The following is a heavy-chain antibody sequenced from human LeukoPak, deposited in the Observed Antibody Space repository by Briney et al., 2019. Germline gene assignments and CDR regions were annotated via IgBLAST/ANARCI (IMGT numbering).Heavy chain of an antibody. CDR3: AGRLTQYDCFDP. CDR2: TYYRSTWYN. CDR1: GDSFSSNSVT. D-gene: IGHD2-2*01. V-gene: IGHV6-1*01. J-gene: IGHJ5*02. Sequence: SQTLSLTCAISGDSFSSNSVTWNWIRQSPSRGLEWLGRTYYRSTWYNDYAVSVRGRITVNPDTSKNQFSLHLNSVTPEDTAVYYCAGRLTQYDCFDPWGQGILVTVSS.